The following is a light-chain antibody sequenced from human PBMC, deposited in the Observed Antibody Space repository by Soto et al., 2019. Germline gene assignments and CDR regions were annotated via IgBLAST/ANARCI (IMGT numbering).Light chain of an antibody. CDR3: QPYNNWPLT. CDR1: QDIRYY. CDR2: DTS. J-gene: IGKJ4*01. V-gene: IGKV1-33*01. Sequence: DIQMTQSPSSLSASLGDRVTITCQASQDIRYYLNWYQQKTGQAPKLLIYDTSTRATGVPARFSGSRSGPEFTLTINSLQSEDFAIYYCQPYNNWPLTFGGGTKVESK.